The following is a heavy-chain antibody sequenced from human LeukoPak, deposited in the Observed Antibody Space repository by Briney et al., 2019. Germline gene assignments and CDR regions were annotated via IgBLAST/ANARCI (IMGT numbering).Heavy chain of an antibody. CDR1: GGSITSYY. D-gene: IGHD3-3*01. CDR3: ARGDYTTAWKTDY. V-gene: IGHV4-59*01. CDR2: IHYSGST. Sequence: SETLSLTCTVSGGSITSYYWSWIRQPPGKGLEWIGYIHYSGSTNYNPSLKSRVTISVDTSRNQFSLKLTSVTAADTAVYYCARGDYTTAWKTDYWGQGTLVTVSS. J-gene: IGHJ4*02.